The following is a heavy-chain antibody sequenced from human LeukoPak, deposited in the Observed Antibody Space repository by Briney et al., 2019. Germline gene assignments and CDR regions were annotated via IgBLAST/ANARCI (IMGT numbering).Heavy chain of an antibody. D-gene: IGHD5-24*01. Sequence: SETLSLTCTVSGGSISSYYWSWIRQPPGKGLEWIGYIYYSGSTNYNPSLKSRVTMSVDTSKNQFSLKLSSVTDADTAVYYCASSGTRLQFSYWGQGTLVTVSS. CDR3: ASSGTRLQFSY. CDR1: GGSISSYY. J-gene: IGHJ4*02. V-gene: IGHV4-59*01. CDR2: IYYSGST.